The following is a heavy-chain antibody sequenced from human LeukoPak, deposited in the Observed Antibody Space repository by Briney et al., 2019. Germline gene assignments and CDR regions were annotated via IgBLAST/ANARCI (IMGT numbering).Heavy chain of an antibody. J-gene: IGHJ3*02. CDR1: GGSFSGYH. CDR3: ARQRTDYRRAGKEIDI. CDR2: INHSGST. D-gene: IGHD4-11*01. Sequence: SETLSLTCAVYGGSFSGYHWSWIRQPPGKGLEWIGEINHSGSTNYNPSLKSRVTISVDTSKNQFSLKLSSVTAADTAVYYCARQRTDYRRAGKEIDIWGQGTMVTVSS. V-gene: IGHV4-34*01.